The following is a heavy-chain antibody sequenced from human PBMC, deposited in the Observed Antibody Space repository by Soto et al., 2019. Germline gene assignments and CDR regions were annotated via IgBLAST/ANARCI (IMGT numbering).Heavy chain of an antibody. CDR2: ISGSGKDT. D-gene: IGHD3-3*01. CDR3: ARDFLRFLEWLSLAYYYYGMDV. Sequence: GGSLRLSCAASGFTFSSYSMNWVRQAPGKGLEWVSSISGSGKDTFYRDSVKGRFTISRDNAESSLVLQMNSLTVDDTAVYYCARDFLRFLEWLSLAYYYYGMDVWGQGTTVTVSS. J-gene: IGHJ6*02. V-gene: IGHV3-21*06. CDR1: GFTFSSYS.